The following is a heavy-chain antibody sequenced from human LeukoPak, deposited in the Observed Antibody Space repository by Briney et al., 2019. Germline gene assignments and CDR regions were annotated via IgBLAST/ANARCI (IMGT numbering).Heavy chain of an antibody. J-gene: IGHJ5*02. CDR3: ARVGLRFAKVDP. CDR2: MNPNSGNT. D-gene: IGHD3-16*01. CDR1: GYTFTSYD. V-gene: IGHV1-8*02. Sequence: PGASVKVSCKASGYTFTSYDINWVRQATGQGLEWMGWMNPNSGNTGYAQKFQGRVTMTRNTSISTAYMELSSLRSEDTAVYYCARVGLRFAKVDPWGQGTLVTVSS.